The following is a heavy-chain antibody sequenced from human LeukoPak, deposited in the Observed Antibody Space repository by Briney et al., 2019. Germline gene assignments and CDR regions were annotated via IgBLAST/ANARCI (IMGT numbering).Heavy chain of an antibody. CDR1: GGSTSSYF. CDR2: IYYSGST. V-gene: IGHV4-59*01. D-gene: IGHD5-24*01. CDR3: ARGLGYNLDY. J-gene: IGHJ4*02. Sequence: SETLSLTCTVSGGSTSSYFWSWIRQPPGKGLEWIGYIYYSGSTNRNPSLKSRVTISVDTSKNQFSLKLSSVTAADTAVYYCARGLGYNLDYWGQGTLVTVSS.